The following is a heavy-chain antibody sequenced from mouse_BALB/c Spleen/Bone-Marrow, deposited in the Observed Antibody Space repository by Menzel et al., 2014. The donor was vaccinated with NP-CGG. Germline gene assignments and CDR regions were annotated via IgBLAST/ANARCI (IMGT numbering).Heavy chain of an antibody. D-gene: IGHD3-1*01. J-gene: IGHJ2*01. CDR3: TTLARNNFDY. Sequence: VQLQQSGTVLARPGSAVKMSCKASGYTFSNYWMHLIKQRPGQGLEWIGTIHPGNSDTTYNQKFKGKAKLTAVTSTSTAYVELSSLTNEDSAVYYCTTLARNNFDYWGQGTTLTVSS. CDR1: GYTFSNYW. V-gene: IGHV1-5*01. CDR2: IHPGNSDT.